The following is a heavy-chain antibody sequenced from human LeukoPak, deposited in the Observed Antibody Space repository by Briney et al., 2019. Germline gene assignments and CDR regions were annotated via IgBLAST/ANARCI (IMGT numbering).Heavy chain of an antibody. Sequence: GESLKISCKGSGYSFNTYWIGWVRQMPGKGLEWMGIIYPGDSDTKYSPSFQGQVTISADKSISTAYLQRSSLKASDTATYYCARLGAMATAEVWAYWGQGTLVTVSS. CDR2: IYPGDSDT. V-gene: IGHV5-51*01. CDR1: GYSFNTYW. D-gene: IGHD3-16*01. CDR3: ARLGAMATAEVWAY. J-gene: IGHJ4*02.